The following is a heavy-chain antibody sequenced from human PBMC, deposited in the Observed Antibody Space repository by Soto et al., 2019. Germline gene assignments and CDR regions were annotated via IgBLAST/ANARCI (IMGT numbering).Heavy chain of an antibody. CDR1: GGSISSGCYY. J-gene: IGHJ2*01. CDR2: IYYSGNT. Sequence: QVQLQESGPGLVRPSQTLSLTCTVSGGSISSGCYYWNWIRQHPGKGLEWIGYIYYSGNTYYNPSLASSVTILVDTSKRQFSLKLSSVTAADTAVYYWALNGVTTGWYFDLCGRGTLVTVSS. V-gene: IGHV4-31*03. CDR3: ALNGVTTGWYFDL. D-gene: IGHD4-17*01.